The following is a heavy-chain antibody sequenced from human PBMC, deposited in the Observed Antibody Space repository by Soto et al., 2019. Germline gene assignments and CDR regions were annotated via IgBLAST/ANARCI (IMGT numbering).Heavy chain of an antibody. J-gene: IGHJ4*02. CDR2: IYSGGNT. CDR3: ARVVYSGELAY. V-gene: IGHV3-53*04. Sequence: EVQLVESGGGLVQPGGSLTLSCAASGITVSDNYMSWVRQAPGKGLEWVSIIYSGGNTHHADSVKGRFTISRHNSKNTLYLQMNSLRTEDTAVYFCARVVYSGELAYWGQGTLVTVSS. CDR1: GITVSDNY. D-gene: IGHD5-12*01.